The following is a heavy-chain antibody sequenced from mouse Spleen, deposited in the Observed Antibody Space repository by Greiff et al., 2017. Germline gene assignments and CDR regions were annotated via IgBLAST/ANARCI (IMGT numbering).Heavy chain of an antibody. Sequence: EVKLVESGGGLVKPGGSLKLSCAASGFTFSSYAMSWVRQTPEKRLEWVATISSGGSYTYYPDSVKGRFTISRDNAKNTLYLQMSSLRSEDTAMYYCARRTYYDYWFAYWGQGTLVTVSA. CDR1: GFTFSSYA. CDR2: ISSGGSYT. D-gene: IGHD2-4*01. CDR3: ARRTYYDYWFAY. J-gene: IGHJ3*01. V-gene: IGHV5-9-1*01.